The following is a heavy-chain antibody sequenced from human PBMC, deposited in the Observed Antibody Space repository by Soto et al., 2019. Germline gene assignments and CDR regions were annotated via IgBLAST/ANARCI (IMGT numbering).Heavy chain of an antibody. CDR1: GGSISSDDYY. D-gene: IGHD4-17*01. Sequence: QVQLQESGPGLVKPSQTLSLTCTVSGGSISSDDYYWSWIRQPPGKGLEWIGYIYYSGTTKYHPSLKSRVTISVDTSKNQFSLQLSSVTAADTAVYYCARGWRYGHYLWGMDVWGQGTAVTV. J-gene: IGHJ6*02. V-gene: IGHV4-30-4*01. CDR3: ARGWRYGHYLWGMDV. CDR2: IYYSGTT.